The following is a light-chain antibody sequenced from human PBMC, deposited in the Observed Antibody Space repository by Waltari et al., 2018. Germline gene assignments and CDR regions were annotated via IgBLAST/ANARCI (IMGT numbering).Light chain of an antibody. Sequence: QTVVTQEPSFSVSPGGTATLTCGLSSGSVSSSYYPSWHQQTPGQPPRTLVYNPNSRSSGVPDRFSGSILGNKAALIITGAQADDESYYYCMLYMGSGIWVFGGGTKLTVL. CDR1: SGSVSSSYY. V-gene: IGLV8-61*01. CDR3: MLYMGSGIWV. CDR2: NPN. J-gene: IGLJ3*02.